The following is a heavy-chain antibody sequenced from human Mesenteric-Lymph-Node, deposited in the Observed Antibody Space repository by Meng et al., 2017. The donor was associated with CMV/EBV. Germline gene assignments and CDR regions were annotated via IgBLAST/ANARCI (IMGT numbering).Heavy chain of an antibody. CDR1: GGSFSGYY. J-gene: IGHJ4*02. D-gene: IGHD1-26*01. CDR3: AREQFRVVGATGHFDY. V-gene: IGHV4-34*01. CDR2: INHSGST. Sequence: SETLSLTCAVYGGSFSGYYWSWIRQPPGKGLEWIGEINHSGSTNYNPSLKSRVTISVDTSKNQFSLKLSSVTAADTAVYYCAREQFRVVGATGHFDYWGQGTLVTVSS.